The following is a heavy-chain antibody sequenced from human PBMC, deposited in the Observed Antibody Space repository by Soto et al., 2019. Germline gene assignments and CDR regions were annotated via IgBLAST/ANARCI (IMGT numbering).Heavy chain of an antibody. V-gene: IGHV1-18*01. D-gene: IGHD3-3*01. J-gene: IGHJ5*02. CDR1: GYTFTIYC. Sequence: ASVKVSCKASGYTFTIYCISWVRQAPGQGLEWMGWISAYNSNTNYAQKLHGRVTMTTDTSTSTAYMELRSLRSDDTAVYYCVRYVISGLGVVITTAANWLDQWGEGTLVTV. CDR3: VRYVISGLGVVITTAANWLDQ. CDR2: ISAYNSNT.